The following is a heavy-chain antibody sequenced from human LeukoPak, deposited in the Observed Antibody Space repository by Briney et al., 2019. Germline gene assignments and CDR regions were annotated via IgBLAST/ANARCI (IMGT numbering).Heavy chain of an antibody. CDR1: GGSFSGYY. D-gene: IGHD3-10*01. CDR2: IYHSGST. CDR3: ARVKTMVRGVIRLNYYYMDV. J-gene: IGHJ6*03. V-gene: IGHV4-38-2*01. Sequence: SETLSLTCAVYGGSFSGYYWGWIRQPPGKGLEWIGSIYHSGSTYYNPSLKSRVTISVDTSKNQFSLKLSSVTAADTAVYYCARVKTMVRGVIRLNYYYMDVWGKGTTVTVSS.